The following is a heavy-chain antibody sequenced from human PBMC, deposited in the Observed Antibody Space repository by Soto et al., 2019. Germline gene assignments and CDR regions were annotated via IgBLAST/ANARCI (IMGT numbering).Heavy chain of an antibody. V-gene: IGHV4-34*01. J-gene: IGHJ3*02. Sequence: SETLSLTCAVYGVSFSGYYWSWIRQPPGKGMEWIGEINHSGSTNYNPSLKSRVTISVDTSKNQFSLKLSSVTAADTAVYYCGRGRGAVDGTHAFDIWGQGTTVTVSS. CDR1: GVSFSGYY. CDR2: INHSGST. D-gene: IGHD6-19*01. CDR3: GRGRGAVDGTHAFDI.